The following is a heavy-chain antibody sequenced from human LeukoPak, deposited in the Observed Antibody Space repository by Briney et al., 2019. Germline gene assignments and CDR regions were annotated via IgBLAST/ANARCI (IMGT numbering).Heavy chain of an antibody. CDR2: TYYRSKWLN. V-gene: IGHV6-1*01. J-gene: IGHJ3*01. CDR3: ARGKFNAFDF. CDR1: GDTVSSNSVA. Sequence: SQTLSLTCAISGDTVSSNSVAWHWITQSPSRGLEWLGRTYYRSKWLNDYAGSVKSRITISPDTAKNQFSLQLKSMTPGDTAVYYCARGKFNAFDFWGQGTKVTVSS.